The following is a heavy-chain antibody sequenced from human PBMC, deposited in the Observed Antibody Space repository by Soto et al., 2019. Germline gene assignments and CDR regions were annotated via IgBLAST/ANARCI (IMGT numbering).Heavy chain of an antibody. CDR1: GYTFTSYG. J-gene: IGHJ4*02. D-gene: IGHD1-1*01. CDR3: ERGRYGDY. Sequence: QVHLVQSGAEVKKPGASVKVSCKASGYTFTSYGITWVRQAPGQGLAWRGWFSAHNGNTDYAQKLQGRVIVTRDTSPSTAYMDLRSLRSDDTAVYYCERGRYGDYWGQGALVTVSS. V-gene: IGHV1-18*01. CDR2: FSAHNGNT.